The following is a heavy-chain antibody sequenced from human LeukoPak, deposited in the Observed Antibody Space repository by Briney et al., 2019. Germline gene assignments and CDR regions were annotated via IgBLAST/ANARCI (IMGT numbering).Heavy chain of an antibody. J-gene: IGHJ2*01. CDR1: GGSISSSNW. D-gene: IGHD5-24*01. CDR3: AREVEMATRNTRSYWYFDL. CDR2: IYHSGST. Sequence: SGTLSLTCTVSGGSISSSNWWSWVRQPPGKGLEWIGEIYHSGSTNYNPSLKSRVTISVDTSKNQFSLKLSSVTAADTAVYYCAREVEMATRNTRSYWYFDLWGRGTLVTVSS. V-gene: IGHV4-4*02.